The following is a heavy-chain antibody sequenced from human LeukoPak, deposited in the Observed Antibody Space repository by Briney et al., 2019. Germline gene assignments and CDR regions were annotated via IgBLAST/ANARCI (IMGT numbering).Heavy chain of an antibody. CDR1: GYTFTGYY. D-gene: IGHD6-13*01. J-gene: IGHJ4*02. V-gene: IGHV1-2*02. Sequence: GASVKVSCKASGYTFTGYYMHWVRQAPGLGLEWMGWINPNSGGTNYAQKFQGRVTMTRDTSISTAYMELSRLRSDDTAVYYCARLGGELVPFFDYWGQGTLVTVSS. CDR3: ARLGGELVPFFDY. CDR2: INPNSGGT.